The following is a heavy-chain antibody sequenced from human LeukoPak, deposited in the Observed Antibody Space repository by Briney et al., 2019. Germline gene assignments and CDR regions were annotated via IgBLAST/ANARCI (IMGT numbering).Heavy chain of an antibody. J-gene: IGHJ4*02. D-gene: IGHD3-22*01. CDR2: IYSDGST. CDR1: GFTVSSNY. Sequence: GGSLRLSCAASGFTVSSNYMTWVRQAPGKGLEWVSVIYSDGSTYYTDSVKGRFTISRDSSKNTLSLQMNSLRAEDTAVYYCARCTSGYYGYYLEFWGQGTLLTVSS. V-gene: IGHV3-66*02. CDR3: ARCTSGYYGYYLEF.